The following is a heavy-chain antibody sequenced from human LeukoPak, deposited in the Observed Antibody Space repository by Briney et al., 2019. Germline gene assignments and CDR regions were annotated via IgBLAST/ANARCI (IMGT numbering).Heavy chain of an antibody. CDR1: GCSISSGGYY. J-gene: IGHJ6*02. V-gene: IGHV4-31*03. CDR3: ARDSPSYGMDV. Sequence: SQTLSLTCTVSGCSISSGGYYWSWIRQHPGKGLEWIGYIYYSGSTYYNPSLKSRVTISVDTSKNQFSLKLSSVTAADTAVYYCARDSPSYGMDVWGQGTTVTVSS. CDR2: IYYSGST.